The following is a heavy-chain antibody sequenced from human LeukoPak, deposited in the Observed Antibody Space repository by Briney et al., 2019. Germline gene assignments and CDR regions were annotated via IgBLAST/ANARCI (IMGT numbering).Heavy chain of an antibody. CDR1: GGTFSSYA. CDR3: GRGVTGATIPFNWFDP. V-gene: IGHV1-69*13. D-gene: IGHD1-26*01. J-gene: IGHJ5*02. CDR2: IIPIFGTA. Sequence: ASVKVSCKASGGTFSSYAISWVRQAPGQGLEWMGGIIPIFGTANYAQKFQGRVTITADESTSTAYMELSSLRSEDTAVYYCGRGVTGATIPFNWFDPWGQGTLVTVSS.